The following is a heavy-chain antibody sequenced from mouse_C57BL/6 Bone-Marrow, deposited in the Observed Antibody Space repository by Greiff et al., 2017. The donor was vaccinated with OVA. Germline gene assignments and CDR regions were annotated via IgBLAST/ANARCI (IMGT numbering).Heavy chain of an antibody. CDR3: ARNYNGDSFYIDV. CDR2: IYPYNGVS. D-gene: IGHD2-13*01. CDR1: GYSFTGYY. J-gene: IGHJ1*03. Sequence: EVQLQQSGPELVKPGASVKISCKASGYSFTGYYMHWVKQSHGNILDWIGYIYPYNGVSSYNQNFKGKATLTVDKSSSTTYMEIRSLKSEDSVVYYCARNYNGDSFYIDVWGTGTTVTVSS. V-gene: IGHV1-31*01.